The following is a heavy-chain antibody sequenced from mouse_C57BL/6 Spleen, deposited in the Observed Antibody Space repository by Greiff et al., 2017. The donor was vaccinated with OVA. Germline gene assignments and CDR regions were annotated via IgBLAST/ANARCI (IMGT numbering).Heavy chain of an antibody. Sequence: VKLMESGAELVKPGASVKISCKASGYAFSSYWMNWVKQRPGKGLEWIGQIYPGDGDTNYNGKFKGKATLTADKSSSTAYMQLSSLTSEDSAVYFCAIYDGYPWFAYWGQGTLVTVSA. CDR3: AIYDGYPWFAY. J-gene: IGHJ3*01. V-gene: IGHV1-80*01. CDR2: IYPGDGDT. CDR1: GYAFSSYW. D-gene: IGHD2-3*01.